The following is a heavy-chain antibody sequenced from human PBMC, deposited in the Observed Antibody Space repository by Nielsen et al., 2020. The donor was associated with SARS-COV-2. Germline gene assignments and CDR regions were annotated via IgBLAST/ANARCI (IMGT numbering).Heavy chain of an antibody. V-gene: IGHV1-3*01. CDR2: INAGNGNT. Sequence: ASVKVSCKPSGYTFTSFAIHWVRQAPGQSLEWMGWINAGNGNTRYSQKFQGRVTITRDTSASTAYMELSSLRSEDTAVYYCARHLRGYIDYWGQGTLVTVSS. CDR3: ARHLRGYIDY. J-gene: IGHJ4*02. CDR1: GYTFTSFA.